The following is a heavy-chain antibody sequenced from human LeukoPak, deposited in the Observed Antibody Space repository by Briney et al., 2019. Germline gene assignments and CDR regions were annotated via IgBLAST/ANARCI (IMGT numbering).Heavy chain of an antibody. CDR2: ISGSGGST. V-gene: IGHV3-23*01. J-gene: IGHJ4*02. D-gene: IGHD6-19*01. CDR1: GFTFSSYA. Sequence: GGSLRLSCAASGFTFSSYAMSWVRQPPGKGLEWVSAISGSGGSTYYADSVKGRFTISRDNSKNTLYLQMSSLRAEDTAVYYCAKGPESSGWPYDFVYWGQGALVTVSS. CDR3: AKGPESSGWPYDFVY.